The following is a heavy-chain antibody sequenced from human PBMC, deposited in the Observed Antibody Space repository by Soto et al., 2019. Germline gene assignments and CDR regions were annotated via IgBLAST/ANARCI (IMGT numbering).Heavy chain of an antibody. J-gene: IGHJ3*02. CDR2: IYWDDDR. CDR3: AHIMITWGGVSAPDAFDM. V-gene: IGHV2-5*02. Sequence: KSGPTLVNPTQTLTLTCSFSGFSLSTSRVGVAWIRQPPGKALEWLAIIYWDDDRRYSPSLKTRLAITKDTSKNQVVLTMTNLDPGDTATYYCAHIMITWGGVSAPDAFDMWGKGTMVTVSS. CDR1: GFSLSTSRVG. D-gene: IGHD3-16*01.